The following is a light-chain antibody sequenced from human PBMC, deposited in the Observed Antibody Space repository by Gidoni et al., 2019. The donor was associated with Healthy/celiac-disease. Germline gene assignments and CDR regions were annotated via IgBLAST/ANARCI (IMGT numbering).Light chain of an antibody. Sequence: EIVMTQSPATLSVSPGERATLSCRASQSVSNNLAWYQQKPGQAPRLLIYGASTRATGIPARFSGSGFGTEFTLTISSLQSEDFAVYYCQQYNNWPPTTFXPXTKVDIK. CDR3: QQYNNWPPTT. CDR2: GAS. CDR1: QSVSNN. V-gene: IGKV3-15*01. J-gene: IGKJ3*01.